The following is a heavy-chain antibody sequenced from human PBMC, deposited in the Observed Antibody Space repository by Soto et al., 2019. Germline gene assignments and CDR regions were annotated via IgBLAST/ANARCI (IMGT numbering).Heavy chain of an antibody. CDR3: ARAPVALGAPLTSPYFDY. V-gene: IGHV4-31*03. D-gene: IGHD7-27*01. CDR2: IYYSGGT. Sequence: PSETLSLTCTVSGGSISSGGYYWSWIRQHPGKGLEWIGYIYYSGGTYSNPSLKTRVTISIDTSQSQFSLKLNSLTAADTAVYYCARAPVALGAPLTSPYFDYRGRGTLVTVSS. CDR1: GGSISSGGYY. J-gene: IGHJ4*02.